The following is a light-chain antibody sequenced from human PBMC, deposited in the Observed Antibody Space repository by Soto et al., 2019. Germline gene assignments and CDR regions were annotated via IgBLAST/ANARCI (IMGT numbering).Light chain of an antibody. J-gene: IGKJ4*01. CDR1: QSLLFSSNNRNY. Sequence: DIVMTQSPDSLAVSLGERATINCTSSQSLLFSSNNRNYLAWYQQKAGQPPKLLIYWASSRESGVPDRFSGSGSGTDFTLTISRLQAEDVAVYYCQQYYTTPPISFGGGTKVEIK. CDR3: QQYYTTPPIS. CDR2: WAS. V-gene: IGKV4-1*01.